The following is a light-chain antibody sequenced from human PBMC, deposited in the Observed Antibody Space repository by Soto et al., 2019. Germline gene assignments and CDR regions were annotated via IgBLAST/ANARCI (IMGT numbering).Light chain of an antibody. V-gene: IGLV1-40*01. CDR1: SSNIGAGYD. CDR2: GNN. CDR3: QSYDSSLSGSRV. J-gene: IGLJ3*02. Sequence: QPVLTQPPSVSGAPGQRVTISCTGSSSNIGAGYDVHWYQQLPGTAPKLLIYGNNNRPSGVPDRSSGSKSGTSASLAITGLQAEDEADYYCQSYDSSLSGSRVFGGGTKLTVL.